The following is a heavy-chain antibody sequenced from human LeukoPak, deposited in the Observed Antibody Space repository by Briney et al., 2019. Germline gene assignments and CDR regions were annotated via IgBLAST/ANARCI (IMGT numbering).Heavy chain of an antibody. V-gene: IGHV3-15*01. J-gene: IGHJ5*02. CDR3: TTGVLGLKQLVRP. CDR1: GFTFSNAW. Sequence: GGSLRRSCATSGFTFSNAWMSWVRQAPGKGLEWVGRIKSKTDGGTTDYAAPVKGRFTISRDDSKNTLYLQMNSLKTEDTAVYYCTTGVLGLKQLVRPWGQGTLVTVSS. CDR2: IKSKTDGGTT. D-gene: IGHD6-6*01.